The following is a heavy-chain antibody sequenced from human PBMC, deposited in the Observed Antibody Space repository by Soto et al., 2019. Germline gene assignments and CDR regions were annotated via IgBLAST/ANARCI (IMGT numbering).Heavy chain of an antibody. V-gene: IGHV3-48*01. CDR2: ISRSSSTI. D-gene: IGHD6-19*01. CDR1: GFTFSSYS. J-gene: IGHJ4*02. CDR3: AKGKSGWYYFDY. Sequence: GGSLRLSCAASGFTFSSYSMNWVRQAPGKGLEWVSYISRSSSTIYYADSVKGRFTISRDNAKNSLYLQMNSLRAEDTAVYYCAKGKSGWYYFDYWGQGTLVTVSS.